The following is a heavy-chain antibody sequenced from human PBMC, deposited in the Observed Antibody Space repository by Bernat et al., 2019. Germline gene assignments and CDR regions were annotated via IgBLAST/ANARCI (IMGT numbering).Heavy chain of an antibody. CDR2: IIHDGSNA. D-gene: IGHD3-10*01. V-gene: IGHV3-33*05. J-gene: IGHJ4*02. CDR1: GFTLSAFG. CDR3: ARDFTGTAVQGQPPDS. Sequence: QVQVVESGGGVVQPGRSLRLSCAVSGFTLSAFGMHWVRQAAGKGLEWVAVIIHDGSNAYYAESVKGRFTISRDNSKSTLYLQMNSSIAEDTAVYYCARDFTGTAVQGQPPDSGGQVTLVTVSS.